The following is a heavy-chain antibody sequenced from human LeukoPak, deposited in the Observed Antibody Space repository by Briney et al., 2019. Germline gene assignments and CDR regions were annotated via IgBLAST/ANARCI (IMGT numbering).Heavy chain of an antibody. CDR1: GFTFSSYS. CDR2: ISSSSSTI. Sequence: PGGSLRLSCAASGFTFSSYSRDWVRQAPGKGLEWVSYISSSSSTIYYADSVKGRFTISRDNAKNSLYLQMNSLRDEDTAVYYCARGVHCSSTSCPYYFDYWGQGTLVTVSS. D-gene: IGHD2-2*01. J-gene: IGHJ4*02. V-gene: IGHV3-48*02. CDR3: ARGVHCSSTSCPYYFDY.